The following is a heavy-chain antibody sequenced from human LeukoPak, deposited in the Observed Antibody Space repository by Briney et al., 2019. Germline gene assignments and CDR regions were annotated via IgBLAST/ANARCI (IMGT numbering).Heavy chain of an antibody. D-gene: IGHD2-15*01. Sequence: PGRSLRLSCAASGFTFSNYANHWVRQGPGKGLEWVAVISYDGSHQDYADSVKGRFTISRDNSKNTLYLQMNSLRAEDTAVYYCAKVFRGWSPDYWGQGTLVTVSS. CDR2: ISYDGSHQ. CDR1: GFTFSNYA. V-gene: IGHV3-30*04. CDR3: AKVFRGWSPDY. J-gene: IGHJ4*02.